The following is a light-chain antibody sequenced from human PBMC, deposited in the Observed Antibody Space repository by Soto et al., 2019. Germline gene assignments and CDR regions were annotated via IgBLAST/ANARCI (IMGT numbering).Light chain of an antibody. V-gene: IGKV3-15*01. Sequence: EIVMTQSPATLSVSPGERATLSCRASQSVSSNLAWYQQKPGQAPRLLIYGASTRATGIPARFSGSGSGTEFTLTISSLQSEDFAVYYCQQYNNRARPTFDQGTKVEIK. J-gene: IGKJ1*01. CDR2: GAS. CDR3: QQYNNRARPT. CDR1: QSVSSN.